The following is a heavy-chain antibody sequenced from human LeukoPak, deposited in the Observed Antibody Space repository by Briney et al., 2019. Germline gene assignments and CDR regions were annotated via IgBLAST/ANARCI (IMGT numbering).Heavy chain of an antibody. CDR1: GFTVSSNY. D-gene: IGHD4-17*01. V-gene: IGHV3-66*01. J-gene: IGHJ2*01. Sequence: GGSLRLSCAASGFTVSSNYISWVRQAPGKGLEWVSVIYSGGSTYYADSVKGRFTISRDNSKNTLYLQMNSLRAEDTAVYYCARDRADYGDPYWYFDLWGRGTLVTVSS. CDR2: IYSGGST. CDR3: ARDRADYGDPYWYFDL.